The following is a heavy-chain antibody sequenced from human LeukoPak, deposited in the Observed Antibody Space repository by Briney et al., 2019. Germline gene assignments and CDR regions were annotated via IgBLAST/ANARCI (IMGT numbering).Heavy chain of an antibody. J-gene: IGHJ4*02. Sequence: KPSGTLSLTCAVSGGSFSGYYWSWSRPPPGKGREWIGEINHSGSTNYNPSLKSRVTISVDTSKNQFSLKLSSVTAADTAVYYCAREASGYFDYWGQGTLVTVSS. CDR2: INHSGST. D-gene: IGHD3-10*01. CDR1: GGSFSGYY. CDR3: AREASGYFDY. V-gene: IGHV4-34*01.